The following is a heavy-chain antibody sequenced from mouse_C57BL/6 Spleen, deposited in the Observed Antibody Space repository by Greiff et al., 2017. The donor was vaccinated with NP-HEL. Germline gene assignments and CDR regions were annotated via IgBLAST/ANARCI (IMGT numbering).Heavy chain of an antibody. D-gene: IGHD1-1*01. V-gene: IGHV1-50*01. CDR1: GYTFTSYW. CDR2: IDPSDSYT. J-gene: IGHJ2*01. Sequence: QVQLQQPGAELVKPGASVKLSCKASGYTFTSYWMQWVKQRPGQGLEWIGEIDPSDSYTNYNQKFKGKATLTVDTSSSTAYMQLSSLTSEDSAVYYCARSGYYGSPFDYWGQSTTLTVSS. CDR3: ARSGYYGSPFDY.